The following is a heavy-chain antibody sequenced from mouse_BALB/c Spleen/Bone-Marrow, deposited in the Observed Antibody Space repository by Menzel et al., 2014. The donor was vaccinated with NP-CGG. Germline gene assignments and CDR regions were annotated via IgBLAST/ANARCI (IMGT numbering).Heavy chain of an antibody. Sequence: QVQLQQSRAELAKPGASVKMSCKASGYTFTNYWMHWVKQRPGQGLEWIGYIDPNTYYTRYNQKFKDKATLTADKSSSIAYLQLSSLTSEDSAVYYCARYWDAYWGQGTLVTVSA. V-gene: IGHV1-7*01. D-gene: IGHD4-1*01. CDR2: IDPNTYYT. CDR1: GYTFTNYW. CDR3: ARYWDAY. J-gene: IGHJ3*01.